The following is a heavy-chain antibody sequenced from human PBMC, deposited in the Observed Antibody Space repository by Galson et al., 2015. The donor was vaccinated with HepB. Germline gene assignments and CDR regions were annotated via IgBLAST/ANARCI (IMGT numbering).Heavy chain of an antibody. V-gene: IGHV4-31*03. CDR1: GGSISSGGYY. J-gene: IGHJ4*02. D-gene: IGHD2-21*01. Sequence: TLSLTCTDSGGSISSGGYYWSWIRQHPGKGLEWIGYIYYSGSTYYNPSLKSRVTISVDTSKNQFSLKLSSVTAADTAVYYCARDRSPPPYCGGDCYHYFDYWGQGTLVTVSS. CDR2: IYYSGST. CDR3: ARDRSPPPYCGGDCYHYFDY.